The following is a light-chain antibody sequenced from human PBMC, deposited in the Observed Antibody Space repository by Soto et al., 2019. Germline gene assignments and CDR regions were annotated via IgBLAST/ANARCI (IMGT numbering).Light chain of an antibody. CDR3: QQYYSTPYT. CDR1: QSVLYSSNNANY. CDR2: WAS. J-gene: IGKJ2*01. Sequence: DIVMTQSPDSLAVSLGERATINCKSSQSVLYSSNNANYLAWYQQKPGQPPKLLIHWASARETGVPDRFSGRGSGTDFTLTISSLQTEDVAVYYCQQYYSTPYTFGQGTKLEIK. V-gene: IGKV4-1*01.